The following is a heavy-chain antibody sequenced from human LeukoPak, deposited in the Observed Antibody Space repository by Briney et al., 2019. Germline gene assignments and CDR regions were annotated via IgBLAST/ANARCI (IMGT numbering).Heavy chain of an antibody. CDR3: ATVSVDTALFDY. CDR1: GSTFTDYY. CDR2: VDPEDGET. V-gene: IGHV1-69-2*01. J-gene: IGHJ4*02. Sequence: ASVKVSCKASGSTFTDYYIHWVQQAPGKGLEWMGRVDPEDGETIYAEKFQGRVTITADTSTDTAYMELSSLRSEDTAVYYCATVSVDTALFDYWGQGTLVTVSS. D-gene: IGHD5-18*01.